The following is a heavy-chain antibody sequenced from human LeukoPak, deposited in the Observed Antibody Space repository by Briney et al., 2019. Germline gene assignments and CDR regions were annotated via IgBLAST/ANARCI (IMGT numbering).Heavy chain of an antibody. CDR2: INHSGST. CDR1: GGSFSGYY. D-gene: IGHD3-9*01. J-gene: IGHJ4*02. Sequence: PSETLSLTCAVYGGSFSGYYWSWIRQPPGKGLEWIGEINHSGSTNYNPSLKSRVTISVDTSKNQFSLKLSSVTAADTAVYYCAGGRRYFDWLPYDYWGQGTLVTVSS. CDR3: AGGRRYFDWLPYDY. V-gene: IGHV4-34*01.